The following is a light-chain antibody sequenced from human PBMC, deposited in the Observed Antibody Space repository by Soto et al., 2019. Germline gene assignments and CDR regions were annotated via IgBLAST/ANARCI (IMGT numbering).Light chain of an antibody. CDR3: QQRSNWPPT. Sequence: EIVMTQSPATLSVSPGETATLSCRASQSFSSNLAWYQQKPGQAPRLLIYGASTRATGVPARFSGSGSGTDFTLTISSLEPEDFAVYYCQQRSNWPPTFGQGTRLEIK. CDR1: QSFSSN. V-gene: IGKV3-11*01. J-gene: IGKJ5*01. CDR2: GAS.